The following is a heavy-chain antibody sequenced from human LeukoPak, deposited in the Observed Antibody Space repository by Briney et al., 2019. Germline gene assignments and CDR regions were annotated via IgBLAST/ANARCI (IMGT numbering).Heavy chain of an antibody. CDR3: ARELGYCSGGSCYSVDYYGMDV. J-gene: IGHJ6*02. Sequence: GGSLRLSCAASGFTFSSYSMNWVRQAPGKGLEWVSYISSSSSTIYYADSVKGRFTISRDNAKNSLYLQMNSPRDEDTAVYYCARELGYCSGGSCYSVDYYGMDVWGQGTTVTVSS. CDR2: ISSSSSTI. CDR1: GFTFSSYS. D-gene: IGHD2-15*01. V-gene: IGHV3-48*02.